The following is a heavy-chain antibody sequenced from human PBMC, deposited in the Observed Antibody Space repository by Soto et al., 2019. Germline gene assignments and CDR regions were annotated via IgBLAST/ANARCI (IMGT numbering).Heavy chain of an antibody. D-gene: IGHD3-22*01. J-gene: IGHJ6*02. CDR2: ISAYNGNT. CDR3: ARDLYYDSSGYLNRDYYGMDV. CDR1: GYTFTSYG. V-gene: IGHV1-18*01. Sequence: QVQLVQSGAEVKKPGASVKVSCKASGYTFTSYGISWVRQAPGQGLEWMGWISAYNGNTNYAQKLQGRVTMNTDTSTSTAYMELRSLRSDDTAVYYCARDLYYDSSGYLNRDYYGMDVWGQGTTVTVSS.